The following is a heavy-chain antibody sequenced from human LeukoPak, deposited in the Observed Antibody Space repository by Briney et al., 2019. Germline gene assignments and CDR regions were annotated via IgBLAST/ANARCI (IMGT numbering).Heavy chain of an antibody. V-gene: IGHV3-7*01. J-gene: IGHJ6*03. CDR3: ARAGGGPITTAESYYYYYYMEV. CDR1: GFTFSSDW. D-gene: IGHD1-20*01. CDR2: IKQDGGET. Sequence: GGSLRLSCAASGFTFSSDWMSGVRQAPGERREWGANIKQDGGETYYVESVKGRFTISTDNAKNPLYLQMNTVRAEDTAVYYCARAGGGPITTAESYYYYYYMEVWGKGTTVTVSS.